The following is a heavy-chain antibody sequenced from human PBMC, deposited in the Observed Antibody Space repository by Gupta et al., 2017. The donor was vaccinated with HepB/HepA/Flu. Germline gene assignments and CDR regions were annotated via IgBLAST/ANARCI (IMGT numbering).Heavy chain of an antibody. CDR1: GFTFSSYA. V-gene: IGHV3-30-3*01. Sequence: QVQLVESGGGVVQPGRSLRLSCAASGFTFSSYAMHWVRQAPGKGLEWVAVISYDGSNKYYADSVKGRFTISRDNSKNTLYLQMNSLRAEDTAVYYCARDEGGYFQYWGQGTLVTVSS. CDR2: ISYDGSNK. J-gene: IGHJ4*02. CDR3: ARDEGGYFQY. D-gene: IGHD2-15*01.